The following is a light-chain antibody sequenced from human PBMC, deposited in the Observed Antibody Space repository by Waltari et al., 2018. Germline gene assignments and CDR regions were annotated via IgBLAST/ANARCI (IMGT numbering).Light chain of an antibody. CDR3: CSFAGRSTWV. V-gene: IGLV2-23*01. J-gene: IGLJ1*01. Sequence: QSALTQPASVSGSPGQSLAVSCPGSSSDVGTYNLVSWYQQHPGKAPKLIIYEPTKRPSGVSNRFSGAKAGNMAALTISGLQAEDEAEYYCCSFAGRSTWVFGTGTKVTVL. CDR2: EPT. CDR1: SSDVGTYNL.